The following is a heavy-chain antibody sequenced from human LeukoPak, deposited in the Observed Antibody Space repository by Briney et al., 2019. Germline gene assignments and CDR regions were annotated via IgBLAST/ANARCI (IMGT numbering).Heavy chain of an antibody. CDR2: IYYSGST. J-gene: IGHJ4*02. D-gene: IGHD2-21*01. V-gene: IGHV4-59*01. Sequence: SETLSLTCTVSGVSISSYYWSWIRQPPGKGLEWIGYIYYSGSTNYNPSLKSRVTISVDTSKNQFSLKLSSVTAADTAVYYCARGRPYSFFDYWGQGTLVTVSS. CDR3: ARGRPYSFFDY. CDR1: GVSISSYY.